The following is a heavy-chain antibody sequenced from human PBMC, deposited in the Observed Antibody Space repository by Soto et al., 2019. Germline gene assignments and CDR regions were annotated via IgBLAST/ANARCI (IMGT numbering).Heavy chain of an antibody. Sequence: QVPLQESGPGLVKPSQTLSLTCTVSGGSISRGDYYWSWIRQPPGKGLEWIGYIYYSGSTYSNPSLKSRVTISVDTSKNQFSLKLSSVTAADTAVYYCASQSGSYSREFDYWGQGTLVTVSS. CDR2: IYYSGST. D-gene: IGHD1-26*01. CDR1: GGSISRGDYY. CDR3: ASQSGSYSREFDY. J-gene: IGHJ4*02. V-gene: IGHV4-30-4*01.